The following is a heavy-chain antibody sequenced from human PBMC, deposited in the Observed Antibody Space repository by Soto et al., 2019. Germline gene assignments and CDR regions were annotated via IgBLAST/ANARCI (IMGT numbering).Heavy chain of an antibody. Sequence: EVQLVESGGGLVQPGGSLRLSCAASGFTFSHYRMHWVRQAPGKGLVWISRINSDGSTTSSADFERARFSMSRENAKNSLYLQMNSVRADDTAVYFCARDIGGVTASDAFDVWGHGTMVSVSS. CDR1: GFTFSHYR. D-gene: IGHD2-21*02. V-gene: IGHV3-74*01. CDR2: INSDGSTT. CDR3: ARDIGGVTASDAFDV. J-gene: IGHJ3*01.